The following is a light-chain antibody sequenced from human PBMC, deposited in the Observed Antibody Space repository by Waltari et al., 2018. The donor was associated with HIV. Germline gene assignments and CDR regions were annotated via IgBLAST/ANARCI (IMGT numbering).Light chain of an antibody. V-gene: IGLV3-25*03. Sequence: SSELTQPPSVSVSPGQTARITCSGDRLSKQYTHWYQQRPGQSLLRLLYKVTERPSGIPERFAGSSSGTTVTLTISGVRAEDEADYFCQSADIGVLFGGGTKLTVL. J-gene: IGLJ2*01. CDR1: RLSKQY. CDR3: QSADIGVL. CDR2: KVT.